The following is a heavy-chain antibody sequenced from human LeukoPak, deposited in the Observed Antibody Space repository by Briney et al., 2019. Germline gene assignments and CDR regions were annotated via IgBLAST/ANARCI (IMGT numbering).Heavy chain of an antibody. CDR1: GYTSTSYY. V-gene: IGHV1-46*01. Sequence: ASVKVSCKASGYTSTSYYMHWVRQAPGQGLEWMGIINPSGGSTSYAQKFQGRVTMTRDTSTSTVYMELSSLRSEDTAVYYCARQPPGYYYGMDVWGQGTTVTVSS. D-gene: IGHD1-14*01. CDR2: INPSGGST. CDR3: ARQPPGYYYGMDV. J-gene: IGHJ6*02.